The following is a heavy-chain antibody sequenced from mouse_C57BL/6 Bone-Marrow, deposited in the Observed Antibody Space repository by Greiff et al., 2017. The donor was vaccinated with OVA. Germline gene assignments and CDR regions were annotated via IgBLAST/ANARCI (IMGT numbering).Heavy chain of an antibody. J-gene: IGHJ2*01. CDR2: ISSGGSYT. Sequence: VQLQQSGGDLVKPGGSLKLSCAASGFTFSSYGMSWVRQTPDKRLEWVATISSGGSYTYYPDSVKGRFTISRDNAKNTLYLQMSSLKSEDTAMYYCARQGGSRDFDYWGQGTTLTVSS. CDR3: ARQGGSRDFDY. D-gene: IGHD1-1*01. CDR1: GFTFSSYG. V-gene: IGHV5-6*01.